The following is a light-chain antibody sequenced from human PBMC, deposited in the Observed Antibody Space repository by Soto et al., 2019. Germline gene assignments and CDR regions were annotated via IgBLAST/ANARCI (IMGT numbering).Light chain of an antibody. V-gene: IGKV3-15*01. CDR2: GAS. Sequence: EIVLTQSPATLSVSPGERATLSCRASQSVGGDLAWYQQKPGQAPRLLIYGASSRAPGIPDRFSGSGSGTEFSFTVTSLQSEDFAVYYCQQYDQWPITFGQGTRLEIK. CDR1: QSVGGD. CDR3: QQYDQWPIT. J-gene: IGKJ5*01.